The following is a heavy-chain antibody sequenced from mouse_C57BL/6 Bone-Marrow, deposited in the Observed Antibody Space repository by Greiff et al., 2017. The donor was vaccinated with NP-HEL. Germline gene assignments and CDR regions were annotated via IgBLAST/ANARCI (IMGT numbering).Heavy chain of an antibody. CDR3: ARVLLTGVDY. V-gene: IGHV5-4*03. Sequence: EVKLVESGGGLVKPGGSLKLSCAASGFTFSSYAMSWVRQTPEKRPEWVATISDGGSYTYYPDNVKGRFTISRDNAKNNLYLQMSHLKSEDTAMYYCARVLLTGVDYWGQGTTLTVSS. D-gene: IGHD4-1*01. J-gene: IGHJ2*01. CDR2: ISDGGSYT. CDR1: GFTFSSYA.